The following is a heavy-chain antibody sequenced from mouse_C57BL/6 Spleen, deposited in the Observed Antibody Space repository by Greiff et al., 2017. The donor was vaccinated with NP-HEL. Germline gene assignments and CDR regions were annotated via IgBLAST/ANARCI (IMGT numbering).Heavy chain of an antibody. Sequence: EVHLVESGGGLVQPGGSLKLSCAASGFTFSDYYMYWVRQTPEKRLEWVAYISNGGGSTYYPDTVKGRFTISRDNAKNTLYLQMSRLKSEDTAMYYCARTYDYDGGYFDVWGTGTTVTVSS. J-gene: IGHJ1*03. CDR3: ARTYDYDGGYFDV. CDR2: ISNGGGST. D-gene: IGHD2-4*01. CDR1: GFTFSDYY. V-gene: IGHV5-12*01.